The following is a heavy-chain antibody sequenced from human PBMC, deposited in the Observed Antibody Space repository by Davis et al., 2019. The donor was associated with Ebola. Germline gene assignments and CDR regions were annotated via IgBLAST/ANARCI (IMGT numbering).Heavy chain of an antibody. D-gene: IGHD2-8*01. CDR2: IYSGGST. V-gene: IGHV3-53*04. J-gene: IGHJ5*02. Sequence: GESLKISCAASGFTVSSNYMSWVRQAPGKGLEWVSVIYSGGSTYYADSVKGRFTISRHNSKNTLYLQMNSLRAEDTAVYYCARDDGYCTNGVCWNWFDPWGQGTLVTVSS. CDR3: ARDDGYCTNGVCWNWFDP. CDR1: GFTVSSNY.